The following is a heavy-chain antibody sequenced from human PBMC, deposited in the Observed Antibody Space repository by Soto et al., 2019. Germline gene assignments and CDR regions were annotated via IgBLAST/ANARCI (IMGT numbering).Heavy chain of an antibody. CDR3: AKTLGYCSSSSCSRDYYYYYGLDV. D-gene: IGHD2-2*01. CDR2: ISYDGGNK. V-gene: IGHV3-30*18. J-gene: IGHJ6*02. Sequence: XESLRLSCAASGFTFSSYGMHGVRQAPGKGLEWLTVISYDGGNKYYADSVRGRFTISRDNSKNTLYLQMNSLRAEDAAVYYCAKTLGYCSSSSCSRDYYYYYGLDVWGQGTTVTVS. CDR1: GFTFSSYG.